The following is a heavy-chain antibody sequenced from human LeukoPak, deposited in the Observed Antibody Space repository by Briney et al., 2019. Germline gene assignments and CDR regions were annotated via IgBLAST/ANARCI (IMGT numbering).Heavy chain of an antibody. CDR2: IYYSGST. V-gene: IGHV4-59*01. CDR3: ARGVLSSSWSYAFDI. CDR1: GGSISSYY. D-gene: IGHD6-13*01. Sequence: SETLSLTCTVSGGSISSYYWSWIRQPPGKGLEWIGYIYYSGSTNYNPSLKSRVTISVDTSKNQFSLKLSSVTAADTAMYYCARGVLSSSWSYAFDIWGQGTMVTVPS. J-gene: IGHJ3*02.